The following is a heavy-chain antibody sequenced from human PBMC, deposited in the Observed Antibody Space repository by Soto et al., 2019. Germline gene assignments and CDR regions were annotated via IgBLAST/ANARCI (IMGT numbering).Heavy chain of an antibody. CDR1: GFSLSTSGVG. CDR3: AHRYYDSSGDQFDY. CDR2: IYWDDDK. V-gene: IGHV2-5*02. D-gene: IGHD3-22*01. J-gene: IGHJ4*02. Sequence: QITLKESGPTLVKPTQTLTLTCTFSGFSLSTSGVGVGWIRQPPGKALEWLALIYWDDDKRYSPSLKSRLTITKDTSKHQVVLTMTNMDPVDTATYYCAHRYYDSSGDQFDYWGQGTLVTVSS.